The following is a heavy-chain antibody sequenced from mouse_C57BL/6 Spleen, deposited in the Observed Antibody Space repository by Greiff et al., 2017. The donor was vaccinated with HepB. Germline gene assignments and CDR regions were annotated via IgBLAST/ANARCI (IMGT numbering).Heavy chain of an antibody. Sequence: EVQVVESGGGLVKPGGSLKLSCAASGFTFSSYAMSWVRQTPEKRLEWVATISDGGSYTYYPDNVKGRFTISRDNAKNNLYLQMSHLKSEDTAMYYCARGGYYSNHWYFDVWGTGTTVTVSS. J-gene: IGHJ1*03. D-gene: IGHD2-5*01. V-gene: IGHV5-4*01. CDR1: GFTFSSYA. CDR3: ARGGYYSNHWYFDV. CDR2: ISDGGSYT.